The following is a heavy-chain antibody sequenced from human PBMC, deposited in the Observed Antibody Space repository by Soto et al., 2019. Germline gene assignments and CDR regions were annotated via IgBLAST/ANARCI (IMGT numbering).Heavy chain of an antibody. CDR1: GGSLSSYY. D-gene: IGHD2-8*01. J-gene: IGHJ3*02. V-gene: IGHV4-59*01. Sequence: SETLSLTCTVSGGSLSSYYWSWIRQPPGKGLEWIGYIYYSDSGSTNYSPSLKGRVTISVDTSKNQFSLKLSSVSAADTAVYYCARGVALAGNGVFDIWGQGTMVTVSS. CDR2: IYYSDSGST. CDR3: ARGVALAGNGVFDI.